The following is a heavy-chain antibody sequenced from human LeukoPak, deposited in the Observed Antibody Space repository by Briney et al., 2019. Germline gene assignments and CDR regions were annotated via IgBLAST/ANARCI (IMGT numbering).Heavy chain of an antibody. CDR3: ARQLNDFWSGYLYYYYYGMDV. D-gene: IGHD3-3*01. Sequence: SQTLSLTCTVSGGSISSGGYYWSWIRQHPGKGLEWIGYVYYSGSTYYNPSLKSRVTISVDTSKNQFSLKLSSVTAADTAVYYCARQLNDFWSGYLYYYYYGMDVWGQGTTVTVSS. CDR2: VYYSGST. J-gene: IGHJ6*02. CDR1: GGSISSGGYY. V-gene: IGHV4-31*03.